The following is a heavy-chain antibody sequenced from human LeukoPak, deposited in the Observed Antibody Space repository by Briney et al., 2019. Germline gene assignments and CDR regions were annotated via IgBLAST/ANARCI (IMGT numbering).Heavy chain of an antibody. CDR1: GFTFSDDH. D-gene: IGHD3-10*01. Sequence: PGGSLRLSCAASGFTFSDDHMDWVRQAPGMGLEWIGEIDHSGSTNYNPSLKSRVTISVDRANNQFSLKLSSVTAADTAFYYCARGRKGGSALWGQGTLVTVSS. CDR3: ARGRKGGSAL. V-gene: IGHV4-34*01. J-gene: IGHJ4*02. CDR2: IDHSGST.